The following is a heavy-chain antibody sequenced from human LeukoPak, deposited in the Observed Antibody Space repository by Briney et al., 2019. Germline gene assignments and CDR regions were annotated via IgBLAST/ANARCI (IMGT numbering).Heavy chain of an antibody. CDR2: ISGSGGST. J-gene: IGHJ4*02. CDR1: GFTVSSNY. V-gene: IGHV3-23*01. CDR3: AKDNAYSSGWLYYFDY. Sequence: AGGSLRLSCAASGFTVSSNYMSWVRQAPGKGLQWVSGISGSGGSTYYADSVKGRFTISRDNSKNTLYLQMNSLRAEDTAVYYCAKDNAYSSGWLYYFDYWGQGTLVTVSS. D-gene: IGHD6-19*01.